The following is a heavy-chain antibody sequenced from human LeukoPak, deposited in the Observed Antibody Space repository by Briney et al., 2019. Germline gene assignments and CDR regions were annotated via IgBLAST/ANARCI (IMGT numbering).Heavy chain of an antibody. D-gene: IGHD3-10*01. V-gene: IGHV4-39*07. CDR1: GGSISSSSYY. CDR3: ARVTYYYGSGSYYFDY. CDR2: IYYSGST. J-gene: IGHJ4*02. Sequence: PSETLSLTCTVSGGSISSSSYYWGWIRQPPGKGLEWIGSIYYSGSTYYNPSLKSRVTISVDTSKNQFSLKLSSVTAADTAVYYCARVTYYYGSGSYYFDYWGQGTLVTVSS.